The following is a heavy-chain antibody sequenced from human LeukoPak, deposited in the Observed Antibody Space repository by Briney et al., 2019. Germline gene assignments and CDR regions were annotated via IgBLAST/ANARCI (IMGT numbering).Heavy chain of an antibody. Sequence: ASVKVSCKASGYTFSDYYMHWVRQAPGQGLEWKGWINPYSGGTNYAEKFQGRVTMTRDTSMTTAYMELSSLRSDDTAMYYCATLRRSGWYIGDWGQGTLVTVSS. CDR1: GYTFSDYY. D-gene: IGHD6-19*01. CDR2: INPYSGGT. V-gene: IGHV1-2*02. CDR3: ATLRRSGWYIGD. J-gene: IGHJ4*02.